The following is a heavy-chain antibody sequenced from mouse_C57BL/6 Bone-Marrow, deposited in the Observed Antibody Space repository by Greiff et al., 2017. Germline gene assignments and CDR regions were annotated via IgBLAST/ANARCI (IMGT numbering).Heavy chain of an antibody. CDR3: ARIETGDYEGYAMDY. J-gene: IGHJ4*01. D-gene: IGHD2-4*01. CDR2: INPSSGYT. Sequence: VQLQQSGAELVKPGASVKLSCKASGYTFTSYWMHWVKQRPGQGLEWIGYINPSSGYTKYNQKFKDKATLTADKSSSTAYMQLSSLTYEDSAVYDFARIETGDYEGYAMDYWGQGTTVTVSS. CDR1: GYTFTSYW. V-gene: IGHV1-7*01.